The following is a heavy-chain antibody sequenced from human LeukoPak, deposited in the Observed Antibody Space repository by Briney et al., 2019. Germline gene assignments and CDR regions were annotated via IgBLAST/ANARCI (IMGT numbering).Heavy chain of an antibody. CDR2: ISSSSSYI. Sequence: GGSLRLSCAASGFTFSSYTMNWVRQAPGKGLEWVSSISSSSSYIYYADSVKGRFTISRDNSKNSLHLQMNSLRAEDTAVYYCARDLYGDFAPSFYFDYWGQGTLVTVSS. D-gene: IGHD4-17*01. CDR3: ARDLYGDFAPSFYFDY. CDR1: GFTFSSYT. V-gene: IGHV3-21*01. J-gene: IGHJ4*02.